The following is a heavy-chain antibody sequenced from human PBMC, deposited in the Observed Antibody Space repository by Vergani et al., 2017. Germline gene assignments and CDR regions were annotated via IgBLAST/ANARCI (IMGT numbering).Heavy chain of an antibody. V-gene: IGHV4-34*01. Sequence: QVQLQQWGAGLLKPSETLSLTCAVYGGSFSGYYWSWIRQPPGKGLEWIGEINHSGSTNYNPALKSRVTISVDTSKNQFSLKLSSVTAADTAVYYCARVRGYPYYYDYMDVWVRGTPVTVAS. D-gene: IGHD3-16*02. CDR3: ARVRGYPYYYDYMDV. CDR1: GGSFSGYY. CDR2: INHSGST. J-gene: IGHJ6*03.